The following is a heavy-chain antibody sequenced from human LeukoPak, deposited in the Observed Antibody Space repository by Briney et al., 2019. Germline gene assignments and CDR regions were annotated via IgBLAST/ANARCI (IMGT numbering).Heavy chain of an antibody. D-gene: IGHD2-2*01. Sequence: SETLSLTCTVSAGSISSYYWSWIRQPPRKGLEWIGYIHYSGSTTYNPSLESRVTISVDTSKNQFSLKVNSVTAADTAVYYCARHKHTSKTHAFDIWGQGTMVTVSS. CDR1: AGSISSYY. J-gene: IGHJ3*02. CDR3: ARHKHTSKTHAFDI. V-gene: IGHV4-59*08. CDR2: IHYSGST.